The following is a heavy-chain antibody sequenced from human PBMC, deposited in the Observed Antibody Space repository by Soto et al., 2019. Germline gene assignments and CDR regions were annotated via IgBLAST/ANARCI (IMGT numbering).Heavy chain of an antibody. J-gene: IGHJ5*02. D-gene: IGHD3-22*01. CDR3: TRDLRVRAYYYDSSGYYLNWFDP. Sequence: LRLSCTASGFTFGDYAMSWFRQAPGKGLEWVGFIRSKAYGGTTEYAASVKGRFTISRDDSKSIAYLQMNSLKTEDTAVYYCTRDLRVRAYYYDSSGYYLNWFDPWGQGTLVTVSS. CDR1: GFTFGDYA. V-gene: IGHV3-49*03. CDR2: IRSKAYGGTT.